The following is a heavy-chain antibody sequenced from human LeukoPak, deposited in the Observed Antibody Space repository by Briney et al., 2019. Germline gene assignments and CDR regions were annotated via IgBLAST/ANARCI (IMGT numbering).Heavy chain of an antibody. V-gene: IGHV3-23*01. Sequence: EGPLRLSCAASGLTFRSYGMSWVRQAPGKGLECVSVISGIGGSTYYADSVKGRFTNSRDNSKNTLYLQMNSLRAEDTAVYYCVKLGDYFDTSGYYYGPDYWGQGTLVTVSS. J-gene: IGHJ4*02. CDR2: ISGIGGST. CDR3: VKLGDYFDTSGYYYGPDY. D-gene: IGHD3-22*01. CDR1: GLTFRSYG.